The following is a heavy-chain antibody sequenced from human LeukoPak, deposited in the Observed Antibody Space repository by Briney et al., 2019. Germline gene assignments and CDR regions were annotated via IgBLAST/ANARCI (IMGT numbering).Heavy chain of an antibody. CDR3: ARHVKNYYPNY. Sequence: PSETLSLTCSVSAGSIGSYYWSWIRQPPGEGLEWIGYFYTTRGTNYNPSLKSRVTMSLDTSRNQFSLRLTSVTAADTAVYYWARHVKNYYPNYWGQGILVTVSS. CDR2: FYTTRGT. D-gene: IGHD1-26*01. V-gene: IGHV4-4*09. CDR1: AGSIGSYY. J-gene: IGHJ4*02.